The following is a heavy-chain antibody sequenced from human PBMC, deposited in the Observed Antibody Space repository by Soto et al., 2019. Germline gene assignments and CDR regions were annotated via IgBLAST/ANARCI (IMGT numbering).Heavy chain of an antibody. Sequence: QVQLVQSGAEVKKPGASVKVSCKASGYTFTGYYMHWVRQAPGQGLEWMGWINPNSRDTKYAQKFQGRVTMTRDTSISTSYMELSRLRSDDTAVYYCARGHPHGYSGNDWYFELWGRGTLVTVSS. CDR3: ARGHPHGYSGNDWYFEL. V-gene: IGHV1-2*02. CDR1: GYTFTGYY. J-gene: IGHJ2*01. D-gene: IGHD5-12*01. CDR2: INPNSRDT.